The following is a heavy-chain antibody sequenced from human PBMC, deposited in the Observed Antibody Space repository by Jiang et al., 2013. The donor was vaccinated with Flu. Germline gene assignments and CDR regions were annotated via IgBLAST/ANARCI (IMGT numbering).Heavy chain of an antibody. CDR2: IIPILGTT. J-gene: IGHJ4*02. CDR1: GGSFSSYA. CDR3: ARENMDRHTVDYFDY. V-gene: IGHV1-69*04. Sequence: CKASGGSFSSYAFSWVRQAPGQGLEWMGRIIPILGTTSYAQKFQDRVTITADKSTSTAYMEVGSLKSDDTAVYYCARENMDRHTVDYFDYWGQGTLVTVSS. D-gene: IGHD4-23*01.